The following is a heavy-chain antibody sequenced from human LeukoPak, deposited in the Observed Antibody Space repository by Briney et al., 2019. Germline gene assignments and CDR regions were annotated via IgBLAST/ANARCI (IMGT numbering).Heavy chain of an antibody. J-gene: IGHJ6*02. V-gene: IGHV1-69*13. D-gene: IGHD2-15*01. CDR3: ARGPDCSGGSCYYYYGMDV. CDR2: IIPIFGTA. Sequence: AASVKVSCTASGGTFSSYAISWVRQAPGQGLEWMGGIIPIFGTANYAQKFQGRVTITADESTSTAYMELSSLRSEDTAVYYCARGPDCSGGSCYYYYGMDVWGQGTTVTVSS. CDR1: GGTFSSYA.